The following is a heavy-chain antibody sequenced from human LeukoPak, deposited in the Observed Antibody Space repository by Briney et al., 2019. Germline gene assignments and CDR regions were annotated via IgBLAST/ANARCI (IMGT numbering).Heavy chain of an antibody. CDR3: ARPSQYYYDSSHMFGGAFDI. D-gene: IGHD3-22*01. V-gene: IGHV4-59*08. J-gene: IGHJ3*02. CDR2: IYYSGST. CDR1: GGSISSYY. Sequence: SETLSLTCTVSGGSISSYYWGWIRQPPGKGLEWIGYIYYSGSTNYNPSLKSRVTISVDTSKNQFSLKLSSVTAADTAVYYCARPSQYYYDSSHMFGGAFDIWGQGTMVTVSS.